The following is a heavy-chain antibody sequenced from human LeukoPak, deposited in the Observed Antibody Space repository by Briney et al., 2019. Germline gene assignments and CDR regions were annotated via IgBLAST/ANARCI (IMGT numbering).Heavy chain of an antibody. CDR1: GGSISSYY. CDR3: ARSVLGYSYGLHIDY. J-gene: IGHJ4*02. Sequence: PPETPSLTCTVSGGSISSYYWSWIGQSPGEGLEWIGYIHYRGSTNYNPFLKSRVTISVDTSKNQFSLKLSSLTAADTAVYYCARSVLGYSYGLHIDYWGQGTLVTVSS. CDR2: IHYRGST. D-gene: IGHD5-18*01. V-gene: IGHV4-59*01.